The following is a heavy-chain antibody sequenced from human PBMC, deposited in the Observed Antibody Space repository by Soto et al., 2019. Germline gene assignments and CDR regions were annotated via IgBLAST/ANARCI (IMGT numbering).Heavy chain of an antibody. CDR3: QRDRYCSSTRCLPTMSYLYGMDV. J-gene: IGHJ6*04. CDR1: GGSIRSYY. Sequence: PSETLSLTCTVSGGSIRSYYWRWIRRPAGKGLEWIGHIYTSGSTSYNPSLKSRVTMSVDTSKNQFSLKLSSVTAADTAVYYCQRDRYCSSTRCLPTMSYLYGMDVSGTRTTVTVSS. CDR2: IYTSGST. D-gene: IGHD2-2*01. V-gene: IGHV4-4*07.